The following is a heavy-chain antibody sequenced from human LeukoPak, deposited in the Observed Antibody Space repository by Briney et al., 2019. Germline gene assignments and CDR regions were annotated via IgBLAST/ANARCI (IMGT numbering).Heavy chain of an antibody. CDR2: INAGNGNT. Sequence: ASVRVSCKASGYTFTSYAMHWVRQAPGQRLEWMGWINAGNGNTKYSQKFQGRVTITRDTSASTAYMELSSLRSEDAAVYYCARDLGYCSGGSCYSYWFDPWGQGTLVTVSS. CDR3: ARDLGYCSGGSCYSYWFDP. V-gene: IGHV1-3*01. J-gene: IGHJ5*02. D-gene: IGHD2-15*01. CDR1: GYTFTSYA.